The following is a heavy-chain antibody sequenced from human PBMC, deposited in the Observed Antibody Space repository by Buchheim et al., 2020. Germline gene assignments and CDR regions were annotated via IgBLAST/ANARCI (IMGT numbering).Heavy chain of an antibody. V-gene: IGHV4-34*01. J-gene: IGHJ4*02. CDR1: GGSFSGYY. D-gene: IGHD3-16*01. CDR3: ARIRAPFRGRVDY. Sequence: QVQLQQRGAGLLKPSETLSLTCAVYGGSFSGYYWSWIRQPPGKGLEWIGEINHSGSTNYNPSLKSRVTISVDTSKNQFSLKLSSVTAADTAVYYCARIRAPFRGRVDYWGQGTL. CDR2: INHSGST.